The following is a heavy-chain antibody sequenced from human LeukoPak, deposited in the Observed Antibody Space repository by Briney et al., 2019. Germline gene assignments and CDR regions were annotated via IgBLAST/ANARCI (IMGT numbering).Heavy chain of an antibody. J-gene: IGHJ6*03. Sequence: ASVKVSCKASGYTFTSYGISWVRQAPGQGLEWMGWISAYNGNTNYAQKLQGRVTMTTDTSTSTAYMELRSLRSDDTAVYYCARDSSSGWRWMGYYYYMDVWGKGTTVTVSS. CDR1: GYTFTSYG. V-gene: IGHV1-18*01. CDR2: ISAYNGNT. CDR3: ARDSSSGWRWMGYYYYMDV. D-gene: IGHD6-19*01.